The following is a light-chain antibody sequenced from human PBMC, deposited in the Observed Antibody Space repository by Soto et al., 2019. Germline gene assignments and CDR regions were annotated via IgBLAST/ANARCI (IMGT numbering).Light chain of an antibody. CDR3: QQYNSYPIT. CDR2: DAS. Sequence: DIQMTQSPSTLSASVGDRVTITFRASQSISSWLAWYQQKPGKAPKLLIYDASNLESGVPSRFSGSGSGTEFTLTISSLQPDDFATYYCQQYNSYPITFGQGTLLEIK. CDR1: QSISSW. J-gene: IGKJ5*01. V-gene: IGKV1-5*01.